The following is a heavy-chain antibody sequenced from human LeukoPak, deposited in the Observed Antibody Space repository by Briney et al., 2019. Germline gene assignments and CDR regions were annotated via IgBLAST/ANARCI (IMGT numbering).Heavy chain of an antibody. D-gene: IGHD6-19*01. J-gene: IGHJ4*02. CDR3: ARDGAVAGTGGLDY. V-gene: IGHV3-33*01. Sequence: GRSLSLSCAASGFTFSSYGMHWVRQAPGKGLEWVAVIWYDGSNKYYEDSVKGRFTISRDNSKNTLYLQMNSLRAEDTAVYYCARDGAVAGTGGLDYWGQGTLVTVSS. CDR2: IWYDGSNK. CDR1: GFTFSSYG.